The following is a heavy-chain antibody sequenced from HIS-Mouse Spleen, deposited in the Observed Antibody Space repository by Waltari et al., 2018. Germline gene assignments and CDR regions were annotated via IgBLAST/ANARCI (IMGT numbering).Heavy chain of an antibody. CDR1: GGSISSSSYY. V-gene: IGHV4-39*07. J-gene: IGHJ2*01. CDR2: IYYRGRT. Sequence: QLQLQESGPGLVKPSETLSLTCTVSGGSISSSSYYWGWIRQPPGKGLEWIGSIYYRGRTYSNPSLKGRVTISVDTSKNQFSLKLSSVTAADTAVYYCAREIPYSSSWYDWYFDLWGRGTLVTVSS. D-gene: IGHD6-13*01. CDR3: AREIPYSSSWYDWYFDL.